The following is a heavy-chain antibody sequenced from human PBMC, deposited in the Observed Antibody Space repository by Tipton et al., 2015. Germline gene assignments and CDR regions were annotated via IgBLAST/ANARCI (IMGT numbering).Heavy chain of an antibody. V-gene: IGHV1-69*06. CDR2: IVPIFDTP. J-gene: IGHJ5*02. CDR1: GGTFNTYA. D-gene: IGHD3-16*01. Sequence: QLVQSGAEVKKPGSSVKVSCKTSGGTFNTYAITWVRQAPGQGLEWMGGIVPIFDTPNYAQKFQGRLTITAHKPTTTAFMELSSLRADDTAVYYCARDEWGENWFDPWGQGTLVTVSS. CDR3: ARDEWGENWFDP.